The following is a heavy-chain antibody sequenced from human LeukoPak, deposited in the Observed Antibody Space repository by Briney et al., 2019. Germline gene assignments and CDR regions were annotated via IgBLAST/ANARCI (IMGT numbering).Heavy chain of an antibody. CDR1: GGSISSYY. CDR2: IYYSGST. Sequence: SETLSLTCTVSGGSISSYYWSWIRQPPGKGLEWIGYIYYSGSTNYNPSLKSRVTISVDTSKNQFSLKLSSVTAADTAVYYCARDITADIPINEAALAPDYWGPGTLVTVSS. CDR3: ARDITADIPINEAALAPDY. D-gene: IGHD3-3*01. J-gene: IGHJ4*02. V-gene: IGHV4-59*01.